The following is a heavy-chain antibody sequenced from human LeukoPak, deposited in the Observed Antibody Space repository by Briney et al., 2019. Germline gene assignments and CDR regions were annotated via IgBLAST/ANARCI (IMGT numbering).Heavy chain of an antibody. J-gene: IGHJ4*02. Sequence: ASVKVSCKASGYSLTTYYMHWVRQAPGQGLEWMGIINPSGGSTSYAQKFQGRVTMTRDTSTSTVYMELSSLRSEDTAVYYCAVLVGATTPFDYWGQGTLVTVSS. D-gene: IGHD1-26*01. CDR2: INPSGGST. CDR1: GYSLTTYY. V-gene: IGHV1-46*01. CDR3: AVLVGATTPFDY.